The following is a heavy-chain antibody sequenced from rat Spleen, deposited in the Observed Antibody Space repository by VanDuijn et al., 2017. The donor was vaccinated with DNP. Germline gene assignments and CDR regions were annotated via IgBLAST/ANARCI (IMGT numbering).Heavy chain of an antibody. D-gene: IGHD1-1*01. CDR3: ARHDYSAWFAY. CDR2: ITSSGGGT. Sequence: EVQLVESGGGLVQPGRSLKLSCAASGFTFSDYYMTWIRQVPGKGLEWVAAITSSGGGTYYPHSVRGRFTISRDNAKSTLYLQMNSLRSEDMATYYCARHDYSAWFAYWGQGTLVTVSS. V-gene: IGHV5-25*01. CDR1: GFTFSDYY. J-gene: IGHJ3*01.